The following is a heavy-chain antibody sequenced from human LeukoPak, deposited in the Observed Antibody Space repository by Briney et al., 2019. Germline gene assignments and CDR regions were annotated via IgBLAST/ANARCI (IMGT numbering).Heavy chain of an antibody. CDR2: IHYTGTT. D-gene: IGHD1-14*01. CDR1: GGSIRSSSYN. J-gene: IGHJ6*03. Sequence: ASETLSLTCTVSGGSIRSSSYNWGWIRQPPGKGLVWIGSIHYTGTTFYNPSLKSRVTISVDTSKNQFSLKLSSVTAADTAVYYCARGSNHYYYYYMDVWGKGTTVTISS. CDR3: ARGSNHYYYYYMDV. V-gene: IGHV4-39*07.